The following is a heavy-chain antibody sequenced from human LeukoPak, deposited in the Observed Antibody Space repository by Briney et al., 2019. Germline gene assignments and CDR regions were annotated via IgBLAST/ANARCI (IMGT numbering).Heavy chain of an antibody. Sequence: PGGFLRLSCAASGFTLSNYWMHRVRQAPGKGLVWVSRLHSDGTSTSYADSVRGRFIISRDNARNTLYLQMNTLRAEDTAVYYCARSGWPYYFDYWGQGTLVTVSS. V-gene: IGHV3-74*01. CDR2: LHSDGTST. CDR1: GFTLSNYW. CDR3: ARSGWPYYFDY. D-gene: IGHD6-25*01. J-gene: IGHJ4*02.